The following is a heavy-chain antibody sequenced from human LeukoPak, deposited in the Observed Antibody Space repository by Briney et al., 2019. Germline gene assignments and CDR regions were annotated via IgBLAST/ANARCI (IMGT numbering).Heavy chain of an antibody. J-gene: IGHJ4*02. D-gene: IGHD3-22*01. CDR1: RFTFSSNW. CDR2: INQDGSEK. CDR3: TRGVITRDY. V-gene: IGHV3-7*01. Sequence: GGTLSLSSAAYRFTFSSNWMRRVPPAPGQGLEWGVNINQDGSEKCYMDPVKVIFTSSRSNAKNYLYLQMNSLNAQDPAVYDCTRGVITRDYWGQGTLVTVSS.